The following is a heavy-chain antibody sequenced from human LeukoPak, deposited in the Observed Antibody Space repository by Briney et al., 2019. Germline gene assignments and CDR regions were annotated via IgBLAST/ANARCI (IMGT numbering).Heavy chain of an antibody. Sequence: GASVKVSCKASGYTFTSYGISWVRQAPGQGLEWMGWISAYNGNTNYAQKLQGRVTMTTDTSTSTAYMELRSLRSDDTAVYYCARDWGYYDILTGNNNWFDPWGQGTLVTVSS. D-gene: IGHD3-9*01. V-gene: IGHV1-18*01. J-gene: IGHJ5*02. CDR1: GYTFTSYG. CDR2: ISAYNGNT. CDR3: ARDWGYYDILTGNNNWFDP.